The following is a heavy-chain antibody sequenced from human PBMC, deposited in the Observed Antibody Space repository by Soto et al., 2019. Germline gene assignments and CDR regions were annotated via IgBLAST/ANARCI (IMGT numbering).Heavy chain of an antibody. CDR2: IYSTWST. CDR1: GDSISGGEFY. V-gene: IGHV4-30-4*01. J-gene: IGHJ4*01. CDR3: AITRREYGWALYAF. D-gene: IGHD2-8*01. Sequence: SETRSLTYSVSGDSISGGEFYWGWIRQPPGKGLEWMGYIYSTWSTYYHPSLRSRIAISVDTSKNQVSLNLNSLTAADTALYYFAITRREYGWALYAFCGRRTLVTGSS.